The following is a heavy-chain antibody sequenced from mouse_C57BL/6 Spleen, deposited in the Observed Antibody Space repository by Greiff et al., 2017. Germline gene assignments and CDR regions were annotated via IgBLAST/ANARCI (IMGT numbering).Heavy chain of an antibody. J-gene: IGHJ1*03. D-gene: IGHD1-1*01. V-gene: IGHV6-6*01. Sequence: EVKVEESGGGLVQPGGSMKLFCASSGFTFSDAWMDWVRQSPEKGLEWVAEIRNKANNHAKYYAESLKGRFTISRDDSKSSVSLQMNSLSAEDTGIYYCTRNYGSSRDCDVWGTGATVTVTS. CDR2: IRNKANNHAK. CDR3: TRNYGSSRDCDV. CDR1: GFTFSDAW.